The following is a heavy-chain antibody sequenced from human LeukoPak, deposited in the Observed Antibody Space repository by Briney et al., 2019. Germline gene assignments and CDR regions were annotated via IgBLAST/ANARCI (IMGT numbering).Heavy chain of an antibody. D-gene: IGHD3-3*01. J-gene: IGHJ4*02. CDR2: IRYDGSNK. V-gene: IGHV3-30*02. CDR1: GFYG. Sequence: GGSLRLSCAASGFYGMHWVRQAPGKGLAWVAVIRYDGSNKYYADSVKGRFTISRDNSKNTLYLQMNSLRAEDTAVYYCAKLRFLEWLCPLDYWGQGTLVTVSS. CDR3: AKLRFLEWLCPLDY.